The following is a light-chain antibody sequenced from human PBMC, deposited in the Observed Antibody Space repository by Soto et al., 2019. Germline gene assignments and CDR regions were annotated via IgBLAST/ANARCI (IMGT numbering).Light chain of an antibody. CDR1: TSDVGSYNL. Sequence: QSVLTQPASVSGSPGQSLTISCTGTTSDVGSYNLVSWYQQHPGKAPKLMIYEVTKRPSGVSNRFSASKSGNTASLTISGLQAEDEADYYCCSYANSNTFFGTGTKVTVL. J-gene: IGLJ1*01. V-gene: IGLV2-23*02. CDR3: CSYANSNTF. CDR2: EVT.